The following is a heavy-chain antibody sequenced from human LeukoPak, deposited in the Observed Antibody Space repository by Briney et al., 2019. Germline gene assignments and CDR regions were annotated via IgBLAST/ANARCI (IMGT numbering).Heavy chain of an antibody. V-gene: IGHV3-53*01. CDR3: ARDRPDYGVDY. J-gene: IGHJ4*02. Sequence: GGSLRLSCAASGFTVSSNYMSRVRQAPGKGLEWVSVIYSGGSTYYADSVKGRFTISRDNSKNTLYLQMNSLRAEDTAVYYCARDRPDYGVDYWGQGTLVTVSS. CDR1: GFTVSSNY. D-gene: IGHD4-17*01. CDR2: IYSGGST.